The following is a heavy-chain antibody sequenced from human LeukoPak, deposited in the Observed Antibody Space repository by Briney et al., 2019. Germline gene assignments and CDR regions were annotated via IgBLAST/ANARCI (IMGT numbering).Heavy chain of an antibody. V-gene: IGHV3-11*01. Sequence: GGSLRLSCAASGFTFSDYYMSWIRQAPGKGLEWVSYISSSGSTIYYADSVKGRFTISRDNAKNSLYLQMNSLRAEDTAVYYCARATYYDFWSGYLPYGMDVWGQGTTVTVSS. J-gene: IGHJ6*02. CDR3: ARATYYDFWSGYLPYGMDV. CDR1: GFTFSDYY. D-gene: IGHD3-3*01. CDR2: ISSSGSTI.